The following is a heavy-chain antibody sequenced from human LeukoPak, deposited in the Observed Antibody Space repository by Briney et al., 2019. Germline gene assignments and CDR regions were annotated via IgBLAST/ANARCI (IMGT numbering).Heavy chain of an antibody. J-gene: IGHJ4*02. CDR1: GVTFSSYA. D-gene: IGHD3-16*01. Sequence: GASVKVSCKASGVTFSSYAMSWVRQAPGQGLEWMGGIIPMFKTPKYVQKFQDRLTITADESTSTAYMELNSLRSDDTAVYYCARDGGGSVDYWGQGTLIIVSS. CDR2: IIPMFKTP. V-gene: IGHV1-69*13. CDR3: ARDGGGSVDY.